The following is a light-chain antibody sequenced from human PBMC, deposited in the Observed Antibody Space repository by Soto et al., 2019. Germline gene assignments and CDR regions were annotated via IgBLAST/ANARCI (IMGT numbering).Light chain of an antibody. CDR2: AES. Sequence: DIQLTQSPSFLSASVGDRVTITCRASQGIAGSLAWYQQKPGKPPKLLIYAESTLQSGVPSRFSGSGSGTRGTLTISSLQPEDFATYYCQQSYSTPRFTFGPGTKVDIK. J-gene: IGKJ3*01. V-gene: IGKV1-9*01. CDR1: QGIAGS. CDR3: QQSYSTPRFT.